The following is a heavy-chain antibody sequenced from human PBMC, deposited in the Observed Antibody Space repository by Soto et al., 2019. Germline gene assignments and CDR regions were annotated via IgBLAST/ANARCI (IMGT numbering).Heavy chain of an antibody. CDR1: GFTFRSFT. CDR3: TRDASRDSSARGWFDP. Sequence: GGSLRLSCAASGFTFRSFTMNWFRQAPGKGLEWVSTISSNSAYIYYTDALRGRFTISRDNAKNSLHLQMNSLRAEDTAVYYCTRDASRDSSARGWFDPWGPGTLVTVSS. D-gene: IGHD6-13*01. V-gene: IGHV3-21*01. CDR2: ISSNSAYI. J-gene: IGHJ5*02.